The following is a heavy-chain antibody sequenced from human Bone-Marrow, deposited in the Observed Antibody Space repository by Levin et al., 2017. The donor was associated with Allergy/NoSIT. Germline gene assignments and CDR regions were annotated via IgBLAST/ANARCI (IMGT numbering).Heavy chain of an antibody. CDR2: ISYDGSNK. CDR3: AKASSSWTYGMDV. CDR1: GFTFSSYG. Sequence: GGSLRLSCAASGFTFSSYGMHWVRQAPGKGLEWVAVISYDGSNKYYADSVKGRFTISRDNSKNTLYLQMNSLRAEDTAVYYCAKASSSWTYGMDVWGQGTTVTVSS. D-gene: IGHD6-13*01. J-gene: IGHJ6*02. V-gene: IGHV3-30*18.